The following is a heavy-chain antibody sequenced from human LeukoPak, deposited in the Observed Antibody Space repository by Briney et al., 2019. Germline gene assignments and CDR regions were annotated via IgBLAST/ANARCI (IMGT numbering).Heavy chain of an antibody. J-gene: IGHJ4*02. Sequence: ASVKVSCKASGYSFTDYYIHWVRQAPGQGLEWMGWINPNSGGTNYAQKFQGRVTMTRDTSISTAYMELSRLRSDDTAVYYCGRGILWFGELLGDYFDYWGQGTLVTVSS. V-gene: IGHV1-2*02. CDR1: GYSFTDYY. CDR2: INPNSGGT. D-gene: IGHD3-10*01. CDR3: GRGILWFGELLGDYFDY.